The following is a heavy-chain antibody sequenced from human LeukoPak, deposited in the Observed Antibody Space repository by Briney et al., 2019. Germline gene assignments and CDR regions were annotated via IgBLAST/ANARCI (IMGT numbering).Heavy chain of an antibody. CDR3: ARWVSGGSCYDY. D-gene: IGHD2-15*01. CDR1: GGSISSSSYY. CDR2: IYYSGST. Sequence: SETLSLTCTVSGGSISSSSYYWDWIRQPPGKGLEWIGSIYYSGSTYYNPSLKSRVTISVDTSKNQFSLKLSSVTAADTAVYYCARWVSGGSCYDYWGQGTLVTVSS. V-gene: IGHV4-39*01. J-gene: IGHJ4*02.